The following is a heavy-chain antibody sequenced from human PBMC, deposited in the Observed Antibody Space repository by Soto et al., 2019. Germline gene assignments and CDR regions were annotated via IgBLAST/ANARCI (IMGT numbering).Heavy chain of an antibody. V-gene: IGHV4-30-4*01. J-gene: IGHJ6*02. D-gene: IGHD5-18*01. CDR2: IYYSGTT. CDR3: ARQGYGPLHGLVDV. Sequence: SLTCTVSGGSISSGDYYWSWIRQPPGKGLEWIGYIYYSGTTYYNPPLKSRVTISMDTSKNQFSLKLRSVTAADTAMYYCARQGYGPLHGLVDVWGQGTTVTVSS. CDR1: GGSISSGDYY.